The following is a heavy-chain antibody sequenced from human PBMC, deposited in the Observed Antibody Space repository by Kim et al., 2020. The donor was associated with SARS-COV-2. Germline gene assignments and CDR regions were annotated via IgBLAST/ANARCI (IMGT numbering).Heavy chain of an antibody. CDR2: IYHSGST. J-gene: IGHJ6*02. V-gene: IGHV4-30-2*01. CDR1: GGSISSGGYS. CDR3: ARGSGSYRFHYYYGMDV. D-gene: IGHD3-10*01. Sequence: SETLSLTCAVSGGSISSGGYSWSWIRQPPGKGLEWIGYIYHSGSTYYNPSLKSRVTISVDRSKNQFSLKLSSVTAADTAVYYCARGSGSYRFHYYYGMDVWGQGTTVTVSS.